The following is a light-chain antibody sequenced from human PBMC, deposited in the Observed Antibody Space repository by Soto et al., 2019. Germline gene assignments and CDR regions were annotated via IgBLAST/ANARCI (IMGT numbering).Light chain of an antibody. J-gene: IGKJ1*01. CDR1: QDISNF. Sequence: LQMTQSPSSLSASVGDRITITCRASQDISNFLAWFQQKPGKAPKSLIYEASNLQSGVAPKFSGSATGTDFTLTINSLQPEDFATYYCQQYHSYPPTFGQGTKVEI. CDR3: QQYHSYPPT. V-gene: IGKV1-16*02. CDR2: EAS.